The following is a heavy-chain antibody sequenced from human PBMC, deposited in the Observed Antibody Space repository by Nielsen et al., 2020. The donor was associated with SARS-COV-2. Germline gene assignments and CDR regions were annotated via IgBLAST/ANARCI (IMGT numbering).Heavy chain of an antibody. J-gene: IGHJ5*02. CDR2: IYWDDDK. D-gene: IGHD4-17*01. Sequence: SGPTLVKPTQTLTLTCTFSGFSLSTSGMCVSWIRQPPGKALEWLALIYWDDDKRYSPSLKSSLTITKDTSKNQVVLTMTNMDPVDTATYYCAHRATVTTTFDPWGQGTLVTVSS. CDR1: GFSLSTSGMC. CDR3: AHRATVTTTFDP. V-gene: IGHV2-5*08.